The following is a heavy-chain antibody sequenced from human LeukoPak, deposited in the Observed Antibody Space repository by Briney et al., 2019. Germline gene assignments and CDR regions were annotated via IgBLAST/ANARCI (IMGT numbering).Heavy chain of an antibody. V-gene: IGHV6-1*01. CDR2: SYQRSKWYN. CDR3: ARSPSPYSSGWYFDY. Sequence: SQTLSLTCAISGDSVSINSAAWNWIRQSPSRGLEWLGRSYQRSKWYNDYAVSVKSRITINPDVSKNQFSLQLNSVTPEDTAVYYCARSPSPYSSGWYFDYWGQGTLVTVSS. CDR1: GDSVSINSAA. J-gene: IGHJ4*02. D-gene: IGHD6-19*01.